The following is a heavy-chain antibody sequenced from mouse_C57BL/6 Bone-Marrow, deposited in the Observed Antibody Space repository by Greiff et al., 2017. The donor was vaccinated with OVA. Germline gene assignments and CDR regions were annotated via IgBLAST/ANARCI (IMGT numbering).Heavy chain of an antibody. CDR1: GFTFSSYA. J-gene: IGHJ4*01. CDR3: TRLLDAMDY. V-gene: IGHV5-9-1*02. D-gene: IGHD2-1*01. CDR2: ISSGGDYI. Sequence: DVMLVESGEGLVKPGGSLKLSCAASGFTFSSYAMSWVRQTPEKRLEWVAYISSGGDYIYYADTVKGRFTISRDNARNTLYLQMSSLKAEDTAMYYCTRLLDAMDYWVQGTAVTVSS.